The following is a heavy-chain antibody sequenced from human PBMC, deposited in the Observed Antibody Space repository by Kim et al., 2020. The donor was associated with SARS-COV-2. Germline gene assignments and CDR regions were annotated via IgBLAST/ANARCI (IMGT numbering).Heavy chain of an antibody. Sequence: SETLSLTCTVSGGSISSYYWSWIRQPPGKGLEWIGYVYYSGSTNYNPSLKSRVTISVDTSKNQFSLKLSSVTAADTAVYYCARDSMRNWFDPWGQGTLVTVSS. D-gene: IGHD3-22*01. J-gene: IGHJ5*02. V-gene: IGHV4-59*01. CDR2: VYYSGST. CDR3: ARDSMRNWFDP. CDR1: GGSISSYY.